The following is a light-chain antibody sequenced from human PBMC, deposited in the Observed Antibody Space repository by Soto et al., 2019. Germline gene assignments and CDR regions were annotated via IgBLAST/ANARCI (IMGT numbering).Light chain of an antibody. Sequence: DIQMTQSPPALSASVGDRVTITCRASESVHKWLAWYQQKAGKAPKVLIYDASTLETGVPSRFSGSGSGTEFALTISRLQPNDSATYLCQQYHGSSLTFAQGTKVEI. J-gene: IGKJ1*01. CDR2: DAS. V-gene: IGKV1-5*01. CDR1: ESVHKW. CDR3: QQYHGSSLT.